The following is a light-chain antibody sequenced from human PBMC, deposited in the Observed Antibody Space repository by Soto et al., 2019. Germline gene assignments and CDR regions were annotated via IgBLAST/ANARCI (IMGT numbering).Light chain of an antibody. Sequence: QSVLTQPPSVSGAPGQRVTISCTGNSSNIWAGYDVHWYQQLPGTAPKLLIYDNSNRPSGVPDRFSGSRSGTSVSLAITGLQAEDEAYYYCQSYDSSLSVVFGGGTKLTVL. CDR1: SSNIWAGYD. CDR2: DNS. V-gene: IGLV1-40*01. J-gene: IGLJ3*02. CDR3: QSYDSSLSVV.